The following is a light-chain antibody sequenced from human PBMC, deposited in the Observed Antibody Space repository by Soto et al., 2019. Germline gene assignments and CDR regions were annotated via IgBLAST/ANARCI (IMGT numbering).Light chain of an antibody. CDR3: QQYGSSPYP. Sequence: EIVLTQSPGTLSLSPGERATLSCRASQSVSSSYLAWYQQKPGQAPRLLIFGASSRATGIPDRFSGSGSGTDFTLTISRLEPEDFAVYYCQQYGSSPYPFGPGTKVDI. CDR1: QSVSSSY. V-gene: IGKV3-20*01. CDR2: GAS. J-gene: IGKJ3*01.